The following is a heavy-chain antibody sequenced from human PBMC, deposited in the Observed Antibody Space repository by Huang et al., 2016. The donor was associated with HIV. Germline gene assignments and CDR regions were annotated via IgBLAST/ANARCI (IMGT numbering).Heavy chain of an antibody. CDR1: GYTFTYSN. CDR3: ARDWSFGSSTSPAD. V-gene: IGHV1-2*02. J-gene: IGHJ4*02. Sequence: QVQLVQSGAEVKNPGASVRVSCKASGYTFTYSNLHWWRQAPGQGLEWMGWINPKRGGPSYAQRIQGRITMTRDTTISTVHMDLRRIQSDDTAVYFCARDWSFGSSTSPADWGQGTLVTVSS. CDR2: INPKRGGP. D-gene: IGHD6-6*01.